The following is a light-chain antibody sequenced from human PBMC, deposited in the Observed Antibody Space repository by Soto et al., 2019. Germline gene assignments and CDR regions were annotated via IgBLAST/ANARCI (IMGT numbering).Light chain of an antibody. J-gene: IGLJ2*01. CDR1: SSDVGAYNY. CDR2: EVS. V-gene: IGLV2-14*01. CDR3: SSYTSTSAPVV. Sequence: QSALTQPASVSGSPGQSITISCTGTSSDVGAYNYVSWYQKHPDKAPKLILYEVSNRPSGVSSRFSGSKSDNAASLTISGLQSEDEADYYCSSYTSTSAPVVFGGGTKLTVL.